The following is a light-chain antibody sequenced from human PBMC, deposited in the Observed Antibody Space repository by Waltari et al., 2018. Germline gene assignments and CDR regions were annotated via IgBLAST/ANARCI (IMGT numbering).Light chain of an antibody. V-gene: IGKV3-20*01. Sequence: VLTQSPGTLSLSPGERATLSCRASQSITKKFFAWYQQKPGQAHRLLIYGASSRAAGIPDRFSGSGSGTDFTLTISRLEPEDSAVYYCQQYGSSVMYTFGQGTKLEIK. CDR2: GAS. J-gene: IGKJ2*01. CDR1: QSITKKF. CDR3: QQYGSSVMYT.